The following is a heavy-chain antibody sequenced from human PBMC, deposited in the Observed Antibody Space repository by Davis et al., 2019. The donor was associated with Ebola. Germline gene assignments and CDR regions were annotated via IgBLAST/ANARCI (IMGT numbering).Heavy chain of an antibody. CDR1: GGSITSSSYY. J-gene: IGHJ4*02. Sequence: SETLSLTCTVPGGSITSSSYYWGWISQPPGKGLEWIGNIYYSGSTYYNPSLKSRVTISVDTSKNQFSLKLNSVTAADTAVYYCARFDIAATTDYWGQGTLVTVSS. D-gene: IGHD5-12*01. V-gene: IGHV4-39*01. CDR2: IYYSGST. CDR3: ARFDIAATTDY.